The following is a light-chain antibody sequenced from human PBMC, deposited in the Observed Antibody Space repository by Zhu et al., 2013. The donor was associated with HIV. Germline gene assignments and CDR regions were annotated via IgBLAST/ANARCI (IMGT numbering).Light chain of an antibody. Sequence: EIVLTQSPATLSLSPGERATLSCRASQSVRSYLAWYQHKLGQAPRLLIYGASNRATGIPARFSGSGSGTDFTLTINSVETDDLAVYYCQHRSSGPFSFGPGTKVDSK. V-gene: IGKV3-11*01. J-gene: IGKJ3*01. CDR2: GAS. CDR1: QSVRSY. CDR3: QHRSSGPFS.